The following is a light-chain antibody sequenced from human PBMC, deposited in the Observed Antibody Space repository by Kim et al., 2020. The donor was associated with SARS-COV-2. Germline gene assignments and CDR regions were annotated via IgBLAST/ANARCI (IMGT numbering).Light chain of an antibody. V-gene: IGKV1-9*01. CDR2: AAS. CDR3: QQLNSYPSIT. Sequence: SVGDRVTIACRASQSISSFLAWYQQKPGKAPKLLIYAASTLQSGVPSRFSGSGSGTEFTLTISSLQPEDFATYYCQQLNSYPSITFGQGTRLEIK. J-gene: IGKJ5*01. CDR1: QSISSF.